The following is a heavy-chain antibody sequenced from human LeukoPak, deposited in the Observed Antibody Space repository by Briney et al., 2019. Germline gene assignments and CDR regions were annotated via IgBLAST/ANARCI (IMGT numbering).Heavy chain of an antibody. Sequence: GGSLRLSCAVSGFTFGSYAMGWVRQAPGKGLEWVSGISGNGGSTYYADSVKGRFTICRDNSKNTLYLQMNSLRAEDTAVYYCAKPKYTVAGSNFFDYWGQGTLVTVSS. D-gene: IGHD6-19*01. CDR2: ISGNGGST. CDR1: GFTFGSYA. CDR3: AKPKYTVAGSNFFDY. J-gene: IGHJ4*02. V-gene: IGHV3-23*01.